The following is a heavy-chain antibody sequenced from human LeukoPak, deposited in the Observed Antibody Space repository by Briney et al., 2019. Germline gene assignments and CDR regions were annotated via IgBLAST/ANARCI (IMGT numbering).Heavy chain of an antibody. D-gene: IGHD6-6*01. Sequence: GASVKVSCKASGYTFTSYGISWVRQAPGQGLEWMGIINPSGGSTSYAQKFQGRVTMTRDTSTSTVYMELSSLRSEDTAVYYCAREVAARHYGMDVWGQGTTVTVSS. CDR3: AREVAARHYGMDV. V-gene: IGHV1-46*01. J-gene: IGHJ6*02. CDR1: GYTFTSYG. CDR2: INPSGGST.